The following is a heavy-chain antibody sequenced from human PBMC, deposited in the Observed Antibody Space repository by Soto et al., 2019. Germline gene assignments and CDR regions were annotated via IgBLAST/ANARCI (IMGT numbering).Heavy chain of an antibody. Sequence: QVQLVQSGAEVKKPGASVKVSCKASGYTFTTYGISWVRQAPGQVLEWMGWISAYNGNTNYAQKVQGRVTMTTDTSTSTAYMELRSLRSDDTAVYYCARDYSSSWYRWFNPWGQGTLVTVSS. D-gene: IGHD6-13*01. J-gene: IGHJ5*02. V-gene: IGHV1-18*01. CDR2: ISAYNGNT. CDR3: ARDYSSSWYRWFNP. CDR1: GYTFTTYG.